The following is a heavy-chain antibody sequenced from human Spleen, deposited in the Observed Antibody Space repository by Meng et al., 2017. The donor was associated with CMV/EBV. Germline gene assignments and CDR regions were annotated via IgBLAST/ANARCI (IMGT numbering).Heavy chain of an antibody. V-gene: IGHV3-9*01. D-gene: IGHD5-24*01. J-gene: IGHJ5*02. CDR1: GFTFSSYA. CDR3: ATTARNSHHGSVMDP. Sequence: SLKISCAASGFTFSSYAMHWVRQAPGKGLEWVSGISWNSGSIGYADSVKGRFTISRDNAKNSLYLQMNNLRADDTAVYYCATTARNSHHGSVMDPWGQGILVTVSS. CDR2: ISWNSGSI.